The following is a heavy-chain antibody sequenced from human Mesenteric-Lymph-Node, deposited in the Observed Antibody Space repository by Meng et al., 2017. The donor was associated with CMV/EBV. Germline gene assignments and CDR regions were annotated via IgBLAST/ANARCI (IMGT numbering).Heavy chain of an antibody. J-gene: IGHJ3*02. Sequence: GGSLRLSCAVSGFTFSSYVMNWVRQAPGKGLEWVSGITGSGGSTYYADSVKGRFTISRDNSKNTLYLRMNSLRAEDTAVYYCARESVQTTVTSGGLGAFDIWGQGTMVTVSS. CDR2: ITGSGGST. CDR1: GFTFSSYV. D-gene: IGHD4-17*01. V-gene: IGHV3-23*01. CDR3: ARESVQTTVTSGGLGAFDI.